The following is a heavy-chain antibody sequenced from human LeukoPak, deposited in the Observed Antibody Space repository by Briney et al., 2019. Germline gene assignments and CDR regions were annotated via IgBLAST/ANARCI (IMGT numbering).Heavy chain of an antibody. CDR1: GGSISSGGYS. CDR2: IYHSGST. V-gene: IGHV4-30-2*01. CDR3: ARGGLATVYYDFWSGYPYFDY. D-gene: IGHD3-3*01. J-gene: IGHJ4*02. Sequence: SETLSLTCAVSGGSISSGGYSWSWIRQPPGKGLEWIGYIYHSGSTYYNPSLKSRVTISVDRSKNQSSLKLSSVTAADTAVYYCARGGLATVYYDFWSGYPYFDYWGQGTLVTVSS.